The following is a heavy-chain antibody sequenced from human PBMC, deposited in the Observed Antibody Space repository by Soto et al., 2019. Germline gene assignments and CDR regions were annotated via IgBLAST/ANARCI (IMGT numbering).Heavy chain of an antibody. D-gene: IGHD6-6*01. Sequence: GGSLRLSCTTSGFTFGDSAMSWFRQAPGKGLEWIGYIRSNTYGGTTEYAASVKGRFTISRDDSKRVAHLQMNSLETEDTAVYFCARRKYLDYWGQGTLVTVSS. CDR3: ARRKYLDY. CDR2: IRSNTYGGTT. V-gene: IGHV3-49*03. CDR1: GFTFGDSA. J-gene: IGHJ4*02.